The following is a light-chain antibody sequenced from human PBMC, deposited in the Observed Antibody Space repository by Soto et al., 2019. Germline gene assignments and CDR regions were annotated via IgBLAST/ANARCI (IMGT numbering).Light chain of an antibody. J-gene: IGLJ3*02. V-gene: IGLV2-8*01. CDR1: SRDVGSYNY. CDR3: STWDDSLNGWV. CDR2: EVT. Sequence: QSALTQPPSASGSPGQSVTISCIGTSRDVGSYNYVSWYQQHPGKAPKLMIYEVTKRPSGVPDRFSGSKSGNTASLTVSGLQAEDEADYFCSTWDDSLNGWVFGGGTKLTAL.